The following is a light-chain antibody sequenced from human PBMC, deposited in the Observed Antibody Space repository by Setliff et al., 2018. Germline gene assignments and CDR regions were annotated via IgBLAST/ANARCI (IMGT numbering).Light chain of an antibody. J-gene: IGKJ4*01. CDR2: GAS. V-gene: IGKV1-13*02. Sequence: AIQLTQSPSSLSASVGDRVTITCRTSQGVNTALAWYQQKPGQPPKLLIYGASHLESGVPTRFSGAGSGTDFTLTISSLQPEDFATYYCQQFNSSPVTCGGGTKVDIK. CDR3: QQFNSSPVT. CDR1: QGVNTA.